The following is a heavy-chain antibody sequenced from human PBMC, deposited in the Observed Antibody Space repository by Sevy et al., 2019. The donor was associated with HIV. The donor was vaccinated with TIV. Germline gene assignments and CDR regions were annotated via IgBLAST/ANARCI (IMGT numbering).Heavy chain of an antibody. CDR3: GRMIAVSGTVYYYYAMDV. V-gene: IGHV1-8*01. J-gene: IGHJ6*02. D-gene: IGHD6-19*01. CDR2: MNPNSGNT. CDR1: GYSFPSSD. Sequence: ASVKVSCKASGYSFPSSDINWVRQATGQGPEWMGWMNPNSGNTGYAQKFQGRDTMTRNTSITTAYMELSSLRSEDTAVYYCGRMIAVSGTVYYYYAMDVWGQGTTVTVSS.